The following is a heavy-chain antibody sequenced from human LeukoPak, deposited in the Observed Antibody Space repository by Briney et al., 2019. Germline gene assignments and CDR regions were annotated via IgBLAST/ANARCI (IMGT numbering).Heavy chain of an antibody. D-gene: IGHD2-8*01. CDR1: GFSFSASS. CDR3: ASGGGVLAAFDI. CDR2: IRSKANGYAT. J-gene: IGHJ3*02. V-gene: IGHV3-73*01. Sequence: GGSLRLSCGASGFSFSASSMHWVRQAPGKGLEWVGRIRSKANGYATHFAASVDGRFTVSRDDSKNTIYLHMNSLKAEDTGVYYCASGGGVLAAFDIWGQGTMVLVSS.